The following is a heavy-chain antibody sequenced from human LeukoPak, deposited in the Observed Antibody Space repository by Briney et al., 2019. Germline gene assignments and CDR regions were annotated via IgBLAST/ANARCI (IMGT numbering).Heavy chain of an antibody. Sequence: GASVKVSCKASRGTFSSYAINWVRQAPGQGLEWMGGIIPIFGTANYAQKFQGRVTITADESTSTAYMELSSLRSEDTAVYYCASRYSGSYYYFDYWGQGTLVTVSS. D-gene: IGHD1-26*01. J-gene: IGHJ4*02. CDR3: ASRYSGSYYYFDY. CDR1: RGTFSSYA. CDR2: IIPIFGTA. V-gene: IGHV1-69*01.